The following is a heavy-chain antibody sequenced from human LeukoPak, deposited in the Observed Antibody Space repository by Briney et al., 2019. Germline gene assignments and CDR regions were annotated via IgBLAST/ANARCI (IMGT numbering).Heavy chain of an antibody. CDR3: ARAFRDGSVTHPFSL. CDR1: GFSVSNNY. J-gene: IGHJ4*02. CDR2: ISDGGGT. Sequence: GGSLRLSCAASGFSVSNNYTIWVRQAPGKGLEWVSVISDGGGTFYADSVKGRFTISRDNFKNTLYLQMNSLRVDDTAVYYCARAFRDGSVTHPFSLWGQGTLVTVSS. D-gene: IGHD3-10*01. V-gene: IGHV3-66*01.